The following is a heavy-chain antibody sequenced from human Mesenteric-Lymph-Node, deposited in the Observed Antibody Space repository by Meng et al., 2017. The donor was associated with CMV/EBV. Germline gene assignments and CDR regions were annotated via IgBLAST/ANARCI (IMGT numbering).Heavy chain of an antibody. J-gene: IGHJ4*02. CDR2: INTNTGSP. Sequence: SCKASGYTFNRYAMNWLRQAPGQGLEWMGWINTNTGSPAYAQGFSGRFVFSLDTSVSTAYLQISSLKAEDTAVYYCAREGNSGYPAYWGQGTLVTVSS. CDR3: AREGNSGYPAY. V-gene: IGHV7-4-1*02. CDR1: GYTFNRYA. D-gene: IGHD5-12*01.